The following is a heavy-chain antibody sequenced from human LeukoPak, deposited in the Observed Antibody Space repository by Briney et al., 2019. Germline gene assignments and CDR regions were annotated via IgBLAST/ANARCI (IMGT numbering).Heavy chain of an antibody. D-gene: IGHD2-15*01. CDR2: ISAYNGNT. CDR1: GYTFTSYG. V-gene: IGHV1-18*01. J-gene: IGHJ6*02. CDR3: ARAAFCSGGSCSFNYYYYGMDV. Sequence: GASVKVSCKASGYTFTSYGISWVRQAPGQWLEWMGWISAYNGNTNYAQKLQGRVTMTTDTSTSTAYMELRSLRSDDTAVYYCARAAFCSGGSCSFNYYYYGMDVWGQGTTVTVSS.